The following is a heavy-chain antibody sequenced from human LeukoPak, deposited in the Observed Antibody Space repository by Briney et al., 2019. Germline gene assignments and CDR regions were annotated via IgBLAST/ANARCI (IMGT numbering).Heavy chain of an antibody. CDR1: GFTFSSYW. Sequence: PGGSLRLSCAASGFTFSSYWMSWVRQAPGKGLEWVASIKQDGTEKYYVDSVKGRFTISRDNAKNSLYLQMNSLRAEDTAVYFCARESLVSGTTRGNYYYYGMDVWGQGSTVTVSS. CDR3: ARESLVSGTTRGNYYYYGMDV. D-gene: IGHD1-7*01. V-gene: IGHV3-7*01. J-gene: IGHJ6*02. CDR2: IKQDGTEK.